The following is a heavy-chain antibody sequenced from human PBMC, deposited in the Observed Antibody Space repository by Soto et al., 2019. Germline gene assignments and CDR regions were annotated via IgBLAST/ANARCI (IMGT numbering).Heavy chain of an antibody. CDR2: IWYDGSNK. Sequence: GGSLRFSCAASVFTFSSYCMHWVRQAPGKGLEWVAVIWYDGSNKYYADSVKGRFTISRDNSKNTLYLQMNSLRAEDTAVYDCERDRGWHDAFDIWGQGTMVTVSS. V-gene: IGHV3-33*01. CDR3: ERDRGWHDAFDI. J-gene: IGHJ3*02. CDR1: VFTFSSYC. D-gene: IGHD6-19*01.